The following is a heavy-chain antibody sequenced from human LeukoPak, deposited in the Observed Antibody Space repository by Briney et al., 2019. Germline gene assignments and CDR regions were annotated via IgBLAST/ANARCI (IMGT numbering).Heavy chain of an antibody. V-gene: IGHV3-9*01. CDR3: ARGVSTVTQLDY. CDR2: ISWNSATI. J-gene: IGHJ4*02. Sequence: QPGRSLRLSCAASGFTFDDYVMHWVRQAPGKGLEWVSGISWNSATIAYTDSVKGRFTISRDNAKNSLYLQMNSLRAEDTAVYYCARGVSTVTQLDYWGQGTLVTVSS. CDR1: GFTFDDYV. D-gene: IGHD4-17*01.